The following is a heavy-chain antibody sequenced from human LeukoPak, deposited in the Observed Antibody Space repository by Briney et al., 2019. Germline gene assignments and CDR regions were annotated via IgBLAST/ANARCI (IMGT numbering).Heavy chain of an antibody. D-gene: IGHD3-22*01. Sequence: GGSLRLSCAASGFTFSSYSMNWVRQAPGKGLEWVSSISSSSSYIYYADSVKGRFTISRDNAKNSLYLQMNSLRAEDTAVYYCARRPRVNTYYYDSSGGMDVWGKGTTVTVSS. V-gene: IGHV3-21*01. CDR2: ISSSSSYI. J-gene: IGHJ6*04. CDR3: ARRPRVNTYYYDSSGGMDV. CDR1: GFTFSSYS.